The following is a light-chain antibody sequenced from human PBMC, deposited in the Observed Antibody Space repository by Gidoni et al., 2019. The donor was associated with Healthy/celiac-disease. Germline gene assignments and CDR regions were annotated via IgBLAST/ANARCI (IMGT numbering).Light chain of an antibody. J-gene: IGKJ2*01. V-gene: IGKV3-15*01. Sequence: EIVMTQSPATLSVSPGERATLSCRASQSVSSNLAWYQQKPGQAPRLLIYGASTRATGIPARFSCSGSGTEFTLTISSLQSEDFAVYYCQQYNNWPPADTFGQGTKLEIK. CDR3: QQYNNWPPADT. CDR2: GAS. CDR1: QSVSSN.